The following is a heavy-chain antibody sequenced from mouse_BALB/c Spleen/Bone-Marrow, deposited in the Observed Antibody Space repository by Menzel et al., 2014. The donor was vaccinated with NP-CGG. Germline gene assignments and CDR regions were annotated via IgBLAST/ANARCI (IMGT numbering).Heavy chain of an antibody. CDR2: IDPANGNT. J-gene: IGHJ1*01. D-gene: IGHD1-2*01. CDR3: ARGGTTATWYFDV. CDR1: GFNIKDTY. Sequence: VQLKESGAELVKPGASVKLSCTASGFNIKDTYMHWVKQTPEQGLEWIGRIDPANGNTKYDPKFQGKATITADTSSNTAYLQLSSLTSEDTAVYYCARGGTTATWYFDVWGAGTTVTVSS. V-gene: IGHV14-3*02.